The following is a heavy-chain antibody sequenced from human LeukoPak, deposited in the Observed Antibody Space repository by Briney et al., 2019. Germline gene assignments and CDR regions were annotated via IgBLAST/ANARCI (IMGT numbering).Heavy chain of an antibody. CDR1: GFTFISYE. CDR3: AGAGFDY. CDR2: ISTSGGTT. D-gene: IGHD4/OR15-4a*01. V-gene: IGHV3-48*03. J-gene: IGHJ4*02. Sequence: QPGGSLRLSCAASGFTFISYEMNWVRQAPGKGLEWVSHISTSGGTTYYADSVKGRFTISRDNAKNSLYLQMNSLRPEDTAVYYCAGAGFDYWGQGTLVTVSS.